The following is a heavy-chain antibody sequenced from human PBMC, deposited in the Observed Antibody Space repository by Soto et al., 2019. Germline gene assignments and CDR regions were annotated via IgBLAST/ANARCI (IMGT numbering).Heavy chain of an antibody. D-gene: IGHD5-18*01. CDR2: LYYSGST. V-gene: IGHV4-31*03. CDR1: GGSISRDAYY. Sequence: QVQLQESGPGLVETSQTLSLTCTVSGGSISRDAYYWSWIRQHPGKGLEWIGYLYYSGSTYYSPSLRSRVSIXXDXSXXQFSLTLTSVTAADTAVYYCARDPRGLSFGLGMDVWGQGTAVTVSS. CDR3: ARDPRGLSFGLGMDV. J-gene: IGHJ6*02.